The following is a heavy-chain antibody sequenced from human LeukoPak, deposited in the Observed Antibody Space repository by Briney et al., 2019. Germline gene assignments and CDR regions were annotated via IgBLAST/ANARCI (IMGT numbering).Heavy chain of an antibody. CDR1: GFTFDDHG. Sequence: PGGSLRLSCAASGFTFDDHGMSWVRQAPGKGLEWVSGISWSGGTTGYADSVKGRFSIFRDNAKNSLYLQMNSLRAEGTAVYYCARGPRTYYYDSSGYPFDYWGQGTLVTVSS. V-gene: IGHV3-20*04. CDR3: ARGPRTYYYDSSGYPFDY. D-gene: IGHD3-22*01. CDR2: ISWSGGTT. J-gene: IGHJ4*02.